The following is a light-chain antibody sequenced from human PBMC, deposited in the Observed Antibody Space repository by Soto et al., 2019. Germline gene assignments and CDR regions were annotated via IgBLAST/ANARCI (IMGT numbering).Light chain of an antibody. CDR2: GAS. Sequence: EKVMTQSPATLSMSPGERATLSCRASQSVSSYLAWYQQKPGQAPRLLIYGASTRATGIPARFSGSGSGTELILTISSLQSEDFAVYYCQQYNNWPSLTFGQGTKVEIK. V-gene: IGKV3-15*01. CDR3: QQYNNWPSLT. J-gene: IGKJ1*01. CDR1: QSVSSY.